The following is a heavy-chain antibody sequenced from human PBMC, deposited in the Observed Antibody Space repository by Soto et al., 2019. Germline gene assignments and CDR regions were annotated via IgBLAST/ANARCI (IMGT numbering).Heavy chain of an antibody. D-gene: IGHD2-21*01. Sequence: ELQLVETGGGLIQTGGSLRLSCAASGFSISSNYIAWVRQPPEKGLEWVSTTFSGGNTEYAASVKGRCSISRDNYKNTLYLQMDNLRVEDTAVYYCARKPPSAIQGWAFGMDVWGQGTTVSVSS. CDR2: TFSGGNT. CDR3: ARKPPSAIQGWAFGMDV. V-gene: IGHV3-53*02. CDR1: GFSISSNY. J-gene: IGHJ6*02.